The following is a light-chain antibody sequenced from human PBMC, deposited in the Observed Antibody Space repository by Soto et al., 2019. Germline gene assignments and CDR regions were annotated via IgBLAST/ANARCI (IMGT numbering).Light chain of an antibody. CDR3: LLYYGGAQQGV. J-gene: IGLJ2*01. Sequence: QAVVTQEPSLTVSPGGTVTLTCASSTRTVSSSYYPNWFQQKPGQAPRSLIYSATNRHSWTPARFSGSLLGGKAALTLSGVQPEDEADYYCLLYYGGAQQGVFGGGTKLTVL. V-gene: IGLV7-43*01. CDR1: TRTVSSSYY. CDR2: SAT.